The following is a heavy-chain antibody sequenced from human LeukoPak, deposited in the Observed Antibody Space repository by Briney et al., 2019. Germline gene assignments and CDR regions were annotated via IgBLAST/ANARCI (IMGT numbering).Heavy chain of an antibody. V-gene: IGHV1-69*04. CDR3: ARENKDIVAVPAATYFDY. Sequence: GSSVKVSCKASGGTFSSYAISWVRQAPGQGLEWMGRIIPNLGVANYAQKFQGRVTITAYKCTSTAYMELSSLRSEDTAVYYCARENKDIVAVPAATYFDYWGQGTLVTVSS. J-gene: IGHJ4*02. D-gene: IGHD2-2*01. CDR2: IIPNLGVA. CDR1: GGTFSSYA.